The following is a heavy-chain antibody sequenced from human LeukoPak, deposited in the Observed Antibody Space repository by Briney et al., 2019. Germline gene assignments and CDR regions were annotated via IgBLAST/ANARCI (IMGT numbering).Heavy chain of an antibody. J-gene: IGHJ3*02. CDR2: ISSSSSTI. D-gene: IGHD1-26*01. CDR3: AVLGPHDAFDI. V-gene: IGHV3-48*04. Sequence: GGSLRLSCAASGFTFSSYSTNWVRQAPGKGLEWVSYISSSSSTIYYADSVKGRFTISRDNAKNSLYLQMNSLRAEDTAVYYCAVLGPHDAFDIWGQGTMVTVSS. CDR1: GFTFSSYS.